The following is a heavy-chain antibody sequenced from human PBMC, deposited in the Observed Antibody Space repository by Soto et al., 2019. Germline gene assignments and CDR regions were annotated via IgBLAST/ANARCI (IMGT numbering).Heavy chain of an antibody. CDR2: MNPNSGNT. CDR3: AGGNFRY. V-gene: IGHV1-8*01. J-gene: IGHJ4*02. CDR1: GYTFTSYD. Sequence: ASVKVSCKAAGYTFTSYDIYCVRQATGHGLEWMGWMNPNSGNTGYAQELRGRVTMTRNTSNSTAYMELTSLTSDDTGVYYCAGGNFRYWGQGTLVTVSS.